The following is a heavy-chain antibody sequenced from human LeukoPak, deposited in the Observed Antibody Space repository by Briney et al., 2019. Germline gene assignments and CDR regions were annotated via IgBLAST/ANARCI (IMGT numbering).Heavy chain of an antibody. CDR3: TRAGGEPENFDY. J-gene: IGHJ4*02. CDR2: IRSKAYGGTT. D-gene: IGHD3-16*01. V-gene: IGHV3-49*04. Sequence: SGGSLRLSCTASGFTFGDYAMSWVRQAPGKGLEWVGFIRSKAYGGTTEYAASVKGRFTISRDDSKSIAYLQMNSLKTEDTAVYYCTRAGGEPENFDYWGQGTLVTVSS. CDR1: GFTFGDYA.